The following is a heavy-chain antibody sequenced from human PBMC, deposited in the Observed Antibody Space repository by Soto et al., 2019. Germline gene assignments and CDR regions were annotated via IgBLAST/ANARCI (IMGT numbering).Heavy chain of an antibody. CDR2: MNPKSGNT. J-gene: IGHJ2*01. V-gene: IGHV1-8*01. CDR1: GYTFSNYD. CDR3: TRTTRTWYYDL. Sequence: QVQLEQSGAEVKKPGASVKVSCKASGYTFSNYDIQWVRQATGQGLEWMGWMNPKSGNTGCAQEFKGRVTMTRDTSITTAYMEVNSLKSEDTAVYYCTRTTRTWYYDLWGRGTLVTVAS.